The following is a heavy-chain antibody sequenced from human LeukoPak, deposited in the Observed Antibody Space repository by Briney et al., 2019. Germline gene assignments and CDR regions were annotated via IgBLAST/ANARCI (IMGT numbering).Heavy chain of an antibody. D-gene: IGHD6-19*01. V-gene: IGHV3-23*01. J-gene: IGHJ4*02. Sequence: GGSLRLSRAASGFTFSSYAMSWVRQAPGKGLEWVSAISGSGGSTYYADSVKGRFTISRDNAKNSLYLQMNSLRAEDTAVYYCAHLARGVEVAGDYLTWGQGTLVTVSS. CDR2: ISGSGGST. CDR1: GFTFSSYA. CDR3: AHLARGVEVAGDYLT.